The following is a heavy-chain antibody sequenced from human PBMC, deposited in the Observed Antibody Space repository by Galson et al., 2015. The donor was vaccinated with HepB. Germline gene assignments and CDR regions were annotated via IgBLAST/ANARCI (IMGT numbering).Heavy chain of an antibody. J-gene: IGHJ6*03. CDR1: GGSFSGYY. CDR2: ITGSGGGT. V-gene: IGHV3-23*01. CDR3: AKVAPGKTVAYSYYYYMDV. Sequence: LSLTCAVYGGSFSGYYWSWVRQAPGKGLEWVSAITGSGGGTYYADSLKGRFTISRDNSKKTLYLQMNSLRVEDTALYYCAKVAPGKTVAYSYYYYMDVWGKGTTVTVSS. D-gene: IGHD1-26*01.